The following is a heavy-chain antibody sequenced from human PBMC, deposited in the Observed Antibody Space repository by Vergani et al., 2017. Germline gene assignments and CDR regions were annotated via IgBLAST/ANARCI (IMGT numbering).Heavy chain of an antibody. V-gene: IGHV2-26*01. D-gene: IGHD1-26*01. CDR3: ARVFSGSYYMFVDY. J-gene: IGHJ4*02. Sequence: QVTLKESGPVLVKPTETLTLTCTVSGFPLSNARMGVSWIRQPPGKALEWLAHIFSNYEKSYSTSLKRRPTSSKDTSKSQVVLTMTNMDPVDTATYYCARVFSGSYYMFVDYWGQGTLVTVSS. CDR1: GFPLSNARMG. CDR2: IFSNYEK.